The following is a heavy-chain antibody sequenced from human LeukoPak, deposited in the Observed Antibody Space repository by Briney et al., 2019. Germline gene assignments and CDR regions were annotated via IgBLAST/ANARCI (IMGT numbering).Heavy chain of an antibody. V-gene: IGHV3-33*01. CDR2: IWSDGSYK. CDR3: ARSRLPTVTTTSFDY. D-gene: IGHD4-17*01. CDR1: GFTFSSYG. Sequence: TGGSLRLSCAASGFTFSSYGFHWVRQAPGKGLVWVAVIWSDGSYKYYADSVKGRFTISRDDSKNTLYLQMNSLRAEDTAVYYCARSRLPTVTTTSFDYWGQGTLVTVSS. J-gene: IGHJ4*02.